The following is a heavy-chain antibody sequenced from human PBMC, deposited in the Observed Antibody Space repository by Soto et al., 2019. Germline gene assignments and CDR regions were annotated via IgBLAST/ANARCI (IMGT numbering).Heavy chain of an antibody. J-gene: IGHJ4*02. D-gene: IGHD2-2*02. V-gene: IGHV1-8*01. Sequence: AASVKVSCKASGYTFTSYDINWVRQATGQGLEWMGWMNPNSGNTGYAQKFQGRVTMTRNTSISTAYMELSSLRSEDTAVYYCATMADCSSTSCYSGWGQGTLVTVSS. CDR1: GYTFTSYD. CDR2: MNPNSGNT. CDR3: ATMADCSSTSCYSG.